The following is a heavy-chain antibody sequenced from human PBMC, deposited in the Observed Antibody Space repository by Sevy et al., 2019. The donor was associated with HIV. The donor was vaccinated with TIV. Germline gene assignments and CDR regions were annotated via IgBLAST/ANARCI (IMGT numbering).Heavy chain of an antibody. CDR1: GFAFSSYA. CDR3: AREDIVLGEGNYYGMDV. CDR2: FDGTGGST. Sequence: GGSLRLSCAASGFAFSSYAMSWVRQAPGKGLEWVSGFDGTGGSTYYADSVKGRFTISRDNSQNTVYLQMNSLRAEDTAVYYCAREDIVLGEGNYYGMDVWGQGTTVTVSS. J-gene: IGHJ6*02. D-gene: IGHD2-15*01. V-gene: IGHV3-23*01.